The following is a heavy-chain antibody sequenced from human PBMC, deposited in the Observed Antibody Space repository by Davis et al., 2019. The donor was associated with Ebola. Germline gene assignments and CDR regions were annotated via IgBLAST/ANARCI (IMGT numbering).Heavy chain of an antibody. D-gene: IGHD3-22*01. CDR1: GFTFSSYW. CDR3: AREDGSGYFFIETFRFFDF. V-gene: IGHV3-7*01. Sequence: GESLKISCAASGFTFSSYWMSWVRQAPGKGLQWVANIKQDGSEKYYVDSVKGRFTISRDNAKNSVYLQMNSLRAEDTAVYYCAREDGSGYFFIETFRFFDFWGQGTLVTVST. CDR2: IKQDGSEK. J-gene: IGHJ4*02.